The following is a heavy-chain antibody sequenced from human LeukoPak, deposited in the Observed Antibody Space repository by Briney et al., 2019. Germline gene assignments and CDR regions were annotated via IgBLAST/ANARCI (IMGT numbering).Heavy chain of an antibody. D-gene: IGHD3-9*01. V-gene: IGHV3-23*01. Sequence: PGGSLRLSCAASGFTFTRSAMSWVRQAPGKGLEWVSAFSGGGDTYYADSVKGRFTISRDTSKNALYLQMNSLSAEDTAVYYCAKGGLRYFDFDFWGQGTLVTVSS. CDR1: GFTFTRSA. CDR2: FSGGGDT. J-gene: IGHJ4*02. CDR3: AKGGLRYFDFDF.